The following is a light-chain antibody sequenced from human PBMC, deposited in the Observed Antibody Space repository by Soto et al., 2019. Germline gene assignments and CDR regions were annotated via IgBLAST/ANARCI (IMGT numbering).Light chain of an antibody. J-gene: IGKJ1*01. CDR1: ESVATN. V-gene: IGKV3-15*01. CDR2: GAS. Sequence: EIVMTQSRASLSVAPGQRATHSCRASESVATNLAWYQQTPGQAPRLLIYGASNRATGIPARFSGSGSGTVFTLTISSLQSVDFAVYFCQQYNNWPWTFGQGTKVDIK. CDR3: QQYNNWPWT.